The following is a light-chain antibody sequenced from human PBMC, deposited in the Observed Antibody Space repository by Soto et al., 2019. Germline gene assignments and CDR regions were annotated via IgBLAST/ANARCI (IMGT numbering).Light chain of an antibody. J-gene: IGLJ3*02. CDR2: EVS. CDR1: SSDVGNYIL. V-gene: IGLV2-23*02. Sequence: QSALTQPASVSGSPGQSITISCIGTSSDVGNYILVSWYQQHPGKAPKLLIHEVSVRPSGVSDRFSGSKSGNTASLTISGLQAEDEADYYCCSYAGGNTGVFGGGTKVTVL. CDR3: CSYAGGNTGV.